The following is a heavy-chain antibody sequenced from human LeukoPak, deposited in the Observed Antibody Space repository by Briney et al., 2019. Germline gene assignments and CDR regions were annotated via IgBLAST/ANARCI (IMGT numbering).Heavy chain of an antibody. J-gene: IGHJ4*02. CDR3: AKSQAAVSGPYDY. CDR2: ISGSGGST. Sequence: GGSLRLSCAASGFTFDDYAMHWVRQAPGKGLEWVSGISGSGGSTYYADSVKGRFTISRDNSKNTLYLQMNSLRAEDTAVYYCAKSQAAVSGPYDYWGQGTLVTVSS. V-gene: IGHV3-23*01. CDR1: GFTFDDYA. D-gene: IGHD5-12*01.